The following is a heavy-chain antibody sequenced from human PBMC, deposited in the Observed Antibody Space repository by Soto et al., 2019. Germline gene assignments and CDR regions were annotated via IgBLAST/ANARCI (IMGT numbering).Heavy chain of an antibody. D-gene: IGHD2-2*01. Sequence: SVKVSCKASEGTFSSYAISWVRQAPGQGLEWMGRIIPVFRTANYAQRFQDRVTITADDSTSTAFMELSSLKSEDTAVYYCARGIVVVPAAEINFDYWGQGTPVTVYS. CDR1: EGTFSSYA. V-gene: IGHV1-69*13. CDR3: ARGIVVVPAAEINFDY. CDR2: IIPVFRTA. J-gene: IGHJ4*02.